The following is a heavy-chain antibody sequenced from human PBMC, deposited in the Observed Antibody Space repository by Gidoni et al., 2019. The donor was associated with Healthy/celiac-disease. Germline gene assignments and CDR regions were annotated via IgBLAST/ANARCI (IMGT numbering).Heavy chain of an antibody. V-gene: IGHV4-34*01. CDR2: INHSGST. D-gene: IGHD4-17*01. Sequence: QVQLQQWGAGLLKPSETLSLTCAVYGGSFSGYYWSWIRQPPGKGLEWIGEINHSGSTNYNPSLKSRVTISVDTSKNQFSLKRSSVTAADTAVYYCARYLHDYGDYHWGQGTLVTVSS. CDR1: GGSFSGYY. CDR3: ARYLHDYGDYH. J-gene: IGHJ5*02.